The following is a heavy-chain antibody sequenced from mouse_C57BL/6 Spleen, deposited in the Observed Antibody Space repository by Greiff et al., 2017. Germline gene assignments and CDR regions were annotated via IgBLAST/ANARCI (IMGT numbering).Heavy chain of an antibody. Sequence: EVQLQQSGAELVRPGASVKLSCTASGFNIKDDYMPWVKQRPEQGLEWIGWIDPENGDTEYASKFQGKATLTADQSSNTAYLQLSSLTSEDTAVYCGTTFGDSTIITAYYFDYWGQGTTLTVSS. CDR1: GFNIKDDY. CDR2: IDPENGDT. CDR3: TTFGDSTIITAYYFDY. J-gene: IGHJ2*01. D-gene: IGHD2-4*01. V-gene: IGHV14-4*01.